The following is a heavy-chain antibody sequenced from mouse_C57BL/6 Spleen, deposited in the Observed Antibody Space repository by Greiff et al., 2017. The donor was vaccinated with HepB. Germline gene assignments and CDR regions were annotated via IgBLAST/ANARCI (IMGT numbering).Heavy chain of an antibody. J-gene: IGHJ2*01. CDR2: IYPRSGNT. Sequence: QVQLQQSGAELARPGASVKLSCKASGYTFTSYGISWVKQRTGQGLEWIGEIYPRSGNTYYNEKFKGKATLTADKSSSTAYMELRSLTSEDSAVYFCANPISTTVVAPLDYWGQGTTLTVSS. CDR1: GYTFTSYG. CDR3: ANPISTTVVAPLDY. D-gene: IGHD1-1*01. V-gene: IGHV1-81*01.